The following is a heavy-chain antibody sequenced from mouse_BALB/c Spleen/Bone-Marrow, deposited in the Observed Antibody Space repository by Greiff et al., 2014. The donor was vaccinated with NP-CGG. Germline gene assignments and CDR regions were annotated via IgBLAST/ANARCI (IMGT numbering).Heavy chain of an antibody. Sequence: DLVKPGASVKLSCKASGYTFTSYWINWIKQRPGQGLVWIGRIPPGSGTTYYNEMFKGKATLTVDTSSTTAYIQLSSLSSEDSAVYFCARGSYYYGSSSPWFAYWGQGTLVTVSA. V-gene: IGHV1S41*01. CDR2: IPPGSGTT. CDR3: ARGSYYYGSSSPWFAY. D-gene: IGHD1-1*01. CDR1: GYTFTSYW. J-gene: IGHJ3*01.